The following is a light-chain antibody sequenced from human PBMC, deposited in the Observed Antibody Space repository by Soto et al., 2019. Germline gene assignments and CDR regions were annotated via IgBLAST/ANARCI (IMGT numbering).Light chain of an antibody. CDR3: QQSGSSPRT. CDR1: QSVTSNY. CDR2: GAS. V-gene: IGKV3-20*01. J-gene: IGKJ4*02. Sequence: EIVLTQSPGTLSLSPGERATLSCRASQSVTSNYLAWYQQKPGQAPRLLIFGASSRATGIPDKFSGSGSGTDFTLTINRLEPEDSAVYFCQQSGSSPRTFGRGTKVEI.